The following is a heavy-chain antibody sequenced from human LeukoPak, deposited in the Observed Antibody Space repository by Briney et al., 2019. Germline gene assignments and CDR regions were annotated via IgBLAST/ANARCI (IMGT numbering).Heavy chain of an antibody. Sequence: PGGSLRLSCVASGFTFSRYAMSWVRQAPGKGLEWVSGISGSGGTTYYADSVKGRFTISRDNSKNTLYLHMNSLRADDTAVYYCAKYGYGSGSYYNVPKYVWGQGTTVTVSS. D-gene: IGHD3-10*01. CDR2: ISGSGGTT. J-gene: IGHJ6*02. V-gene: IGHV3-23*01. CDR1: GFTFSRYA. CDR3: AKYGYGSGSYYNVPKYV.